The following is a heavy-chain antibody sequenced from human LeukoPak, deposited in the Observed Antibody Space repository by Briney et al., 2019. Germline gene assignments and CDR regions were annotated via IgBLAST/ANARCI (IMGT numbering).Heavy chain of an antibody. J-gene: IGHJ4*02. V-gene: IGHV1-2*02. D-gene: IGHD3-3*01. CDR3: AREGTIVGVAPFDH. CDR1: GYTFTDYY. CDR2: INPNSGAA. Sequence: GASVKVSCKASGYTFTDYYIHWVRQAPGQGLECMGWINPNSGAATYAQKFQGRVTMTRDTSIRTHYMEVSRLRSDDTAFYYCAREGTIVGVAPFDHWGQGTLVTVSS.